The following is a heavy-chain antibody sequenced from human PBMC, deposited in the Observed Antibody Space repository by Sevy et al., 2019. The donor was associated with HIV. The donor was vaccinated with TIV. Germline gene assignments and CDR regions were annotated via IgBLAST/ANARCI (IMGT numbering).Heavy chain of an antibody. V-gene: IGHV3-21*01. Sequence: GGSLRLSCAASGFTFSSYSMNWVRQPPGKGLEWVSSISSSSSYIYYADSVKGRFTISRDNAKNSLYLQMNSLRAEDTAVYYCASDYDYVWGSLYWGQGTLVTVSS. D-gene: IGHD3-16*01. J-gene: IGHJ4*02. CDR2: ISSSSSYI. CDR3: ASDYDYVWGSLY. CDR1: GFTFSSYS.